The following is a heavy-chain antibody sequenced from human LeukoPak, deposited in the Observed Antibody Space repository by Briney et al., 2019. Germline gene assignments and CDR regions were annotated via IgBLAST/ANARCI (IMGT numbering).Heavy chain of an antibody. D-gene: IGHD3-9*01. Sequence: GGSLRLSCAASGFTFSSYSMNWVRQAPGRGLEGVSSISSSSSYIYYADSVKGRFTISRDNAKNSLYLQMNSLSAEDTAVYYCARDTPYYDILTGYYNRDAFDIWGQGTMVTVSS. CDR1: GFTFSSYS. J-gene: IGHJ3*02. CDR3: ARDTPYYDILTGYYNRDAFDI. V-gene: IGHV3-21*01. CDR2: ISSSSSYI.